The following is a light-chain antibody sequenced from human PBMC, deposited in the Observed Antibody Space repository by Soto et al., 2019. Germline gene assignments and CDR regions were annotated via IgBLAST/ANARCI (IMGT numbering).Light chain of an antibody. CDR3: SSYTSSSTRG. V-gene: IGLV2-14*01. CDR1: SSDVGGYNY. Sequence: QSALTQPASVSGSPGQSITISCTGTSSDVGGYNYVSWYQQHPGKAHKLMIYEVSNRPSGVSNRFSGSKSGNTASLTISGLQAEDDADYYCSSYTSSSTRGFGGGTKLTVL. CDR2: EVS. J-gene: IGLJ3*02.